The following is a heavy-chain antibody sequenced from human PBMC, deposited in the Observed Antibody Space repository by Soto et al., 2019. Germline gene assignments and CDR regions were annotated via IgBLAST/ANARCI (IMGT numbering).Heavy chain of an antibody. CDR2: ISGSGGST. CDR3: AKGGRGRYDSSGYYLPFDY. D-gene: IGHD3-22*01. V-gene: IGHV3-23*01. CDR1: GFTFSSYA. Sequence: GGSLRLSCAASGFTFSSYAMSWVRQAPGKGLEWVSAISGSGGSTYYADSVKGRFTISRDNSKNTLYLQMNSLRAEDTAVYYCAKGGRGRYDSSGYYLPFDYWGQGTLVTVSS. J-gene: IGHJ4*02.